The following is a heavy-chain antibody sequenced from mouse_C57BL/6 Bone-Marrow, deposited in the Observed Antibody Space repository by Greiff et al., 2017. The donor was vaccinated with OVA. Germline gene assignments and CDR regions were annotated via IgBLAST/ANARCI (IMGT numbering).Heavy chain of an antibody. CDR2: ISNLAYSI. D-gene: IGHD2-3*01. V-gene: IGHV5-15*01. Sequence: DVQLVESGGGLVQPGGSLKLSCAASGFTFSDYGMAWVRQAPRKGPEWVAFISNLAYSIYYADTVTGRFTISRENAKNTLYLEMSSLRSEDTAMYYCARLDGYYDYYAMDYWGQGTSVTVSS. CDR1: GFTFSDYG. J-gene: IGHJ4*01. CDR3: ARLDGYYDYYAMDY.